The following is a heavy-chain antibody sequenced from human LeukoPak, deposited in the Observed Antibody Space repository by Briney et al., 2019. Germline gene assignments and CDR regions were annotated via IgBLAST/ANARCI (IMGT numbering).Heavy chain of an antibody. Sequence: GGSLRLSCAVSGFTFSSYSMNWFRQAPGKGLEWVSYISSSSTIYYADSVKGRFTISRDNAKNSLYLQMNSLRAEDTAVYYCASGSSSWYDAFDIWGQGTMVTVSS. D-gene: IGHD6-13*01. CDR2: ISSSSTI. V-gene: IGHV3-48*01. CDR3: ASGSSSWYDAFDI. J-gene: IGHJ3*02. CDR1: GFTFSSYS.